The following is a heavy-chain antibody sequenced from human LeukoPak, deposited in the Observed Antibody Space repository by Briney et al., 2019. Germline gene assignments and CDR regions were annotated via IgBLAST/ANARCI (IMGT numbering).Heavy chain of an antibody. J-gene: IGHJ4*02. D-gene: IGHD6-19*01. CDR1: GFPFSSHW. V-gene: IGHV3-7*01. CDR2: INQDGSEK. CDR3: ASGGGWVFNN. Sequence: GGSLGLSCAASGFPFSSHWLSWFRQSPGKGLEWVAHINQDGSEKYYVDSVKGRFTISRDNARNSQYLQMNSLRAEDTAVYYCASGGGWVFNNWGQGTLVTVSS.